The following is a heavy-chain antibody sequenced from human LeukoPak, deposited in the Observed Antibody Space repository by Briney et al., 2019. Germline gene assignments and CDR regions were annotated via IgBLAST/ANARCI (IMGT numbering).Heavy chain of an antibody. CDR3: ARGVGRLSGSYPNYYMDV. Sequence: ASVKVSCKASGYSFPSYGISWMRQAPGQGLEWMGWISAYNGNTKYAQKLQGRVTMTTDTSTTTAYMELRSLRSDDTAVYYYARGVGRLSGSYPNYYMDVWGKGTTVTVSS. CDR2: ISAYNGNT. D-gene: IGHD1-26*01. V-gene: IGHV1-18*01. J-gene: IGHJ6*03. CDR1: GYSFPSYG.